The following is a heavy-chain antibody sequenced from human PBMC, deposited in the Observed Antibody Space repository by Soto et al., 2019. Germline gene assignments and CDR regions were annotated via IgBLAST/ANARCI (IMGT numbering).Heavy chain of an antibody. D-gene: IGHD2-15*01. Sequence: ASVKVSCKASGYSITGYYIHWVRQAPGQGLEWMGWINPNSGGTNYAQKFQGWVTMTRDTSISTVYMELSRLRSDDTAVYYCARDYCSGGRCHYFDYWGQGTLVTVSS. CDR1: GYSITGYY. J-gene: IGHJ4*02. CDR2: INPNSGGT. V-gene: IGHV1-2*04. CDR3: ARDYCSGGRCHYFDY.